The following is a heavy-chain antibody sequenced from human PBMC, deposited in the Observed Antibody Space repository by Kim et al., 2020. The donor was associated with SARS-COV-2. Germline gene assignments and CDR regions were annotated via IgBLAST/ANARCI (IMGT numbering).Heavy chain of an antibody. D-gene: IGHD3-10*01. CDR2: INHSGST. Sequence: SETLSLTCAVYGGSFSGYYWSWIRQPPGKGLEWIGEINHSGSTNYNPSLKSRVTISVDTSKNQFSLKLSSVTAADTAVYYCARVSRGVLDYWGQGTLVTVSS. CDR3: ARVSRGVLDY. J-gene: IGHJ4*02. CDR1: GGSFSGYY. V-gene: IGHV4-34*01.